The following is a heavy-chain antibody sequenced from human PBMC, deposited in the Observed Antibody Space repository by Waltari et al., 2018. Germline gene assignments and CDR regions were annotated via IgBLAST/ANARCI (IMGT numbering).Heavy chain of an antibody. D-gene: IGHD5-12*01. J-gene: IGHJ5*02. CDR2: INHSEST. CDR3: AREPGQLATYNNWFDP. V-gene: IGHV4-34*01. Sequence: QVQLQQWGAGLLKPSETLSLTCAVYGGSFSGYYWSWIRQPPGKGLEWIGEINHSESTNYKPSLNSPVTISVDTSKNQFALKLSSVTAADTAVYYCAREPGQLATYNNWFDPWGQGTLVTVSS. CDR1: GGSFSGYY.